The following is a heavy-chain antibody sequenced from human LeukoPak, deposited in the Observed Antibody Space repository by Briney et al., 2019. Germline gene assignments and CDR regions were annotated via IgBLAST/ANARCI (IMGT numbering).Heavy chain of an antibody. CDR2: INHSGST. Sequence: SETLSLACAVYGGSFSGYYWSWIRQPPGKGLELIGEINHSGSTNYHPSLKSRVTISVDTSKNQFSLKLSSVTAADTAVYYCARRGRVVVLYCYMDVWGKGTTVTVS. CDR1: GGSFSGYY. CDR3: ARRGRVVVLYCYMDV. V-gene: IGHV4-34*01. J-gene: IGHJ6*03. D-gene: IGHD2-2*01.